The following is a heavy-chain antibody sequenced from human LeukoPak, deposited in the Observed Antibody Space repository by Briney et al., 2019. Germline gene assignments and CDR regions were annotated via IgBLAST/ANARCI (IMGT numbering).Heavy chain of an antibody. CDR3: VREDTPATANY. CDR1: GFNFANHA. J-gene: IGHJ4*02. D-gene: IGHD2-21*02. V-gene: IGHV3-23*01. CDR2: ISGGGVIT. Sequence: GGSLRLSCAASGFNFANHAMSWVRQTAGKGLEWVSAISGGGVITYYADSVKGRFTISRDNSKDTLFLQMHSLRPGDTAVYYCVREDTPATANYWGQGTLVTISS.